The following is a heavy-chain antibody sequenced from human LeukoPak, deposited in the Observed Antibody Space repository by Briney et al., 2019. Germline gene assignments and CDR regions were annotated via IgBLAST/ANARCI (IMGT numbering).Heavy chain of an antibody. CDR3: ARVKSWNDLFDAFDI. D-gene: IGHD1-1*01. J-gene: IGHJ3*02. Sequence: GASVKVSCKASGYTFTGYYMHWVRQAPGQGLEWMGWINPNSGGTNYAQKFQGRVTMTRDTSISTAYMELSRLRSDDTAVYYCARVKSWNDLFDAFDIWGQGTMVTVSS. V-gene: IGHV1-2*02. CDR1: GYTFTGYY. CDR2: INPNSGGT.